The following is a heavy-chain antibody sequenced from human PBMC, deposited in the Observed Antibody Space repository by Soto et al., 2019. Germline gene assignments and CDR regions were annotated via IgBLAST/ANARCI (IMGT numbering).Heavy chain of an antibody. CDR2: IYHSGST. CDR1: GYSISSGYY. CDR3: ARDSLRYCSSTSCSRGWFDP. D-gene: IGHD2-2*01. V-gene: IGHV4-38-2*02. J-gene: IGHJ5*02. Sequence: SETLSLTCAVSGYSISSGYYWGWIRQPPGKGLEWIGSIYHSGSTYYNPSLKSRVTISVDTSKNQFSLKLSSVTAADTAVYYCARDSLRYCSSTSCSRGWFDPWGQGTLVTVSS.